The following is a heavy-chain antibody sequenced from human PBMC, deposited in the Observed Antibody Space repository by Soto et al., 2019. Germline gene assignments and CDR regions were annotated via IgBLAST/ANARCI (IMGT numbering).Heavy chain of an antibody. CDR1: GFTFDDYA. Sequence: GGSLRLSCAASGFTFDDYAMHWVRQAPGKGLEWVSGISWNSGSIGYADSVKGRFTISRDNAKNSLYLQMNSLRAEDTALYYCAKDGDYDFWSGYRNWFDPWGQGTLVTVSS. CDR3: AKDGDYDFWSGYRNWFDP. V-gene: IGHV3-9*01. D-gene: IGHD3-3*01. J-gene: IGHJ5*02. CDR2: ISWNSGSI.